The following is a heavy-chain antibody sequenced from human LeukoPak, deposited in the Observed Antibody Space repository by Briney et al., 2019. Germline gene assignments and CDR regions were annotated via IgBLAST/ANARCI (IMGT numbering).Heavy chain of an antibody. CDR3: ARLTSWSPLGWFDP. CDR1: GGSISSYY. J-gene: IGHJ5*02. D-gene: IGHD3-16*01. Sequence: PSETLSPTCTVSGGSISSYYWSWIRQPPGKGLEWIGYTYYSGSTNYNPSLKSRVTISVDTSKNQFSLKLSSVTAADTAVYYCARLTSWSPLGWFDPWGQGTLVTVSS. V-gene: IGHV4-59*08. CDR2: TYYSGST.